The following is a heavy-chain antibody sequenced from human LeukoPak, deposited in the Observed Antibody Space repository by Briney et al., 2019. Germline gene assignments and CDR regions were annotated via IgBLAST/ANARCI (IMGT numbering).Heavy chain of an antibody. CDR3: ARFSDGRGYNYGYFIDY. D-gene: IGHD5-18*01. Sequence: GGSLRLSCAAAGFSFSSYPMNWVRQAPGKGLEWISHISSDGNTESYVDAPRGRFTMSRDNAKNSLFLLINSLRVEDTAVYYCARFSDGRGYNYGYFIDYWGQGTLVTVSS. J-gene: IGHJ4*02. CDR1: GFSFSSYP. V-gene: IGHV3-48*03. CDR2: ISSDGNTE.